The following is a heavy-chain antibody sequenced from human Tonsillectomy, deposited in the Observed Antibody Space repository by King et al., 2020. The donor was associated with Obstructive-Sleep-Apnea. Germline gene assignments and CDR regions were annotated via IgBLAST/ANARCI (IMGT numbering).Heavy chain of an antibody. CDR1: GFSLSNARSG. J-gene: IGHJ4*02. D-gene: IGHD6-13*01. V-gene: IGHV2-26*01. CDR2: SFFNDAK. Sequence: QVTLKESGPVLLKPTETLTLTCTVSGFSLSNARSGVSWILQPPGKALKWLAHSFFNDAKSYSTSLKSRLTISKDISKSQVVLTMTNMDPEDTATYYCARTPEYSSSWYFDYWGQGTLVTVSS. CDR3: ARTPEYSSSWYFDY.